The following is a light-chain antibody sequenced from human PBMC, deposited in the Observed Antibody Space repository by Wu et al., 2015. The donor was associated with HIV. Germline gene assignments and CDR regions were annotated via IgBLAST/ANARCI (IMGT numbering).Light chain of an antibody. CDR3: QQSYSTPIT. Sequence: DIQMTQSPSSLSASVGDRVIITCRASQSISNFLNWYQQKPGKAPELLIIAASTLQGGVPSRFSGSGSGTDLTLTISSLRPEDFATYYCQQSYSTPITFGQGTRLEIK. J-gene: IGKJ5*01. V-gene: IGKV1-39*01. CDR2: AAS. CDR1: QSISNF.